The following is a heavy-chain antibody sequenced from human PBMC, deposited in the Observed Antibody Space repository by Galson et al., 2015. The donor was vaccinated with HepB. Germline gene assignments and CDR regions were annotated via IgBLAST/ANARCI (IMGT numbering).Heavy chain of an antibody. D-gene: IGHD3-9*01. Sequence: VKVSCKASGYRFTDYYIHWVRQAPGQGLEWMGWVNPNTGGTNYAQKLQGRVIMTTDTSISTAYVELGRLRSDDTAAYYCARNRHILTAYYTRGVWFDPWGQGTLVTVSS. CDR3: ARNRHILTAYYTRGVWFDP. CDR2: VNPNTGGT. J-gene: IGHJ5*02. CDR1: GYRFTDYY. V-gene: IGHV1-2*02.